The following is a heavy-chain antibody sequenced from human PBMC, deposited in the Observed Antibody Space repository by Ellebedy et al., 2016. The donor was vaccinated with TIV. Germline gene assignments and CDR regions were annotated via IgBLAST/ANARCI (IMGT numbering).Heavy chain of an antibody. J-gene: IGHJ4*02. CDR3: VRHKGFDY. CDR1: GFTFSNYG. CDR2: IWYDGSYK. V-gene: IGHV3-33*08. Sequence: GESLKISCAASGFTFSNYGMHWVRQAPGKGLEWVAVIWYDGSYKYYADSVKGRFTISRDNSKNTLYLQMNSLRAEDTAVYYCVRHKGFDYWGQGTLVTVSS.